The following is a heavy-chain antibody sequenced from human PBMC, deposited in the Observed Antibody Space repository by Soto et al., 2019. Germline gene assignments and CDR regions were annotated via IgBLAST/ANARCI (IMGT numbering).Heavy chain of an antibody. CDR1: GGTFSRHS. V-gene: IGHV1-69*01. CDR2: IIPIFGTA. Sequence: QVQLVQSGAEVRKPGSSVTVSCKASGGTFSRHSISWVRQAPGQGLEWMGGIIPIFGTANHAQKFQGRVTIIADESTSTVYMELSSLRSEDTAMYYCARGWGYDSNDYYYAYWGQGTLVIGSS. CDR3: ARGWGYDSNDYYYAY. D-gene: IGHD3-22*01. J-gene: IGHJ4*02.